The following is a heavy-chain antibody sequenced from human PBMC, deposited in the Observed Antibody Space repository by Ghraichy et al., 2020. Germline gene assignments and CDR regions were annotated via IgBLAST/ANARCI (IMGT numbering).Heavy chain of an antibody. CDR3: AGDPPGGSGFYYFNY. J-gene: IGHJ4*02. CDR2: IYSAGYA. CDR1: GFTVSTNS. V-gene: IGHV3-53*01. Sequence: GGSLRLSCAASGFTVSTNSMSWVRQAPGKGLEWVSFIYSAGYAYYADSVKGRFTISRDNSKNTLYLHMNSLRAEDTAVYYCAGDPPGGSGFYYFNYWGQGTLVTVSS. D-gene: IGHD6-19*01.